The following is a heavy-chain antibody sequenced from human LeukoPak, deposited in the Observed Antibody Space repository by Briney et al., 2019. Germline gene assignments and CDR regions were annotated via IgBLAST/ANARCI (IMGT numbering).Heavy chain of an antibody. V-gene: IGHV4-39*07. J-gene: IGHJ4*02. CDR2: IYYSGST. CDR1: GGSITSSSYY. CDR3: ARDQMRGYSYGSYYFDY. D-gene: IGHD5-18*01. Sequence: SETLSLTCTVSGGSITSSSYYWGWIRQPPGKGLEWIGSIYYSGSTYYNPSLKSRVTISLDTSKNQFSLKLSSVTAADTAVYYCARDQMRGYSYGSYYFDYWGQGTLVTVSS.